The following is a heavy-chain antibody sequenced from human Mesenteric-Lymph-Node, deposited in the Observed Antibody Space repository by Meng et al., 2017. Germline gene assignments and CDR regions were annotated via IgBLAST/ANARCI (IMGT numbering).Heavy chain of an antibody. J-gene: IGHJ4*02. V-gene: IGHV3-21*01. Sequence: EVQLAESGGGLVKPGGSLRLSCAASGFTFSSYSMNWVRQAPGKGLEWVSSISSSSSYIYYADSVKGRFTISRDNAKNSLYLQMNSLRAEDTAVYYCARNVRLRDGYNSDYWVQGTLVTVSS. CDR2: ISSSSSYI. CDR1: GFTFSSYS. D-gene: IGHD5-24*01. CDR3: ARNVRLRDGYNSDY.